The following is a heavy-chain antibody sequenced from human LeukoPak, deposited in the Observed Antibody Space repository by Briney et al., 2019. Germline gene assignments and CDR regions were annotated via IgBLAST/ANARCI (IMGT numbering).Heavy chain of an antibody. CDR2: MNPNSGNT. V-gene: IGHV1-8*01. Sequence: ASVKVSSKASGYTFTSYDINWVRQATGQGLEWMGWMNPNSGNTGYAQKFQGRVTMTRNTSISTAYMELSSLRSEDTAVYYCARVRWENGFYLDYWGQGTLVTVSS. CDR1: GYTFTSYD. CDR3: ARVRWENGFYLDY. J-gene: IGHJ4*02. D-gene: IGHD4-23*01.